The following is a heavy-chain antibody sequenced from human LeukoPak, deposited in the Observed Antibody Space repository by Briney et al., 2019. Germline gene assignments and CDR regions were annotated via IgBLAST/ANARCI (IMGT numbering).Heavy chain of an antibody. CDR2: ISYSGST. Sequence: PSETLSPTCTVSGDSISTYSWIYIRQPPGKGLEWIGNISYSGSTKYNPSLKSRVTISLDTSKNQFSLKLSSVTAADTAVYYCVRGYQLLPDAFDIWGQGTMVTVSS. CDR1: GDSISTYS. J-gene: IGHJ3*02. V-gene: IGHV4-59*01. CDR3: VRGYQLLPDAFDI. D-gene: IGHD2-2*01.